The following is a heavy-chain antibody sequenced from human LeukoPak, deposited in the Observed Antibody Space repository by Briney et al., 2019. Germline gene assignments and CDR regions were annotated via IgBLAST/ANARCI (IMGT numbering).Heavy chain of an antibody. CDR1: GFTFSSYA. CDR3: AGSSGGSLLNPFDY. CDR2: ISGGGGST. D-gene: IGHD2-15*01. Sequence: PGGSLRLSCAASGFTFSSYAMSWVRQAPGKGLEWVSAISGGGGSTYYADSVKGRFTISRDNSKNTLYLQMNSLRAEDTAVYYCAGSSGGSLLNPFDYWGQGTLVTVSS. J-gene: IGHJ4*02. V-gene: IGHV3-23*01.